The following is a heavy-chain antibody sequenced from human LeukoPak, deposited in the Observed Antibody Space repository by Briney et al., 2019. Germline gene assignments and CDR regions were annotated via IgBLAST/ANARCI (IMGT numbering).Heavy chain of an antibody. CDR1: GFTFSSFA. V-gene: IGHV3-30*02. CDR3: ARDPRAAAGRLDY. Sequence: AGGSLRLPFAASGFTFSSFARHGSRRAPGKGLEWVAYIQYDGSNEQYADSVKGRFSISRDSSKNILYLQMNSLRAEDTAVYYCARDPRAAAGRLDYWGQGTLVTVSS. J-gene: IGHJ4*02. CDR2: IQYDGSNE. D-gene: IGHD6-13*01.